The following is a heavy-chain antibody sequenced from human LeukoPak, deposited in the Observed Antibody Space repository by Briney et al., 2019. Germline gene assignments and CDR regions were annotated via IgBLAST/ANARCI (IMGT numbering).Heavy chain of an antibody. CDR3: GCGKGRFTIARDNAKNSLYLQMNRLRAEDTAVYYCARGSYEGYYGILTGYAPQPPFDY. V-gene: IGHV3-48*03. CDR2: INSSGSTF. Sequence: GGSLRLSCAASGFTFNNNYMHWVRQAPGKGLEWVSYINSSGSTFYYAYSKKRLSTISKNTNNNLHYLIINIITDDTTVFYYAGCGKGRFTIARDNAKNSLYLQMNRLRAEDTAVYYCARGSYEGYYGILTGYAPQPPFDYWGLGTLVTVSS. J-gene: IGHJ4*02. D-gene: IGHD3-22*01. CDR1: GFTFNNNY.